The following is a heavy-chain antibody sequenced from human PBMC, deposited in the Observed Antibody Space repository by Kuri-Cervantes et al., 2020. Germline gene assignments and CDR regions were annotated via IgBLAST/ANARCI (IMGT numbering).Heavy chain of an antibody. J-gene: IGHJ5*02. CDR1: GFTFDDYT. CDR2: ISGSGGST. V-gene: IGHV3-23*01. CDR3: AKDTYYYDSSGYYGGGKYNWFDP. Sequence: GESLKISCAASGFTFDDYTMHWVRQAPGKGLEWVSAISGSGGSTYYADSVKGRFTISRDNSKNTLYLQMNSLRAEDTAVYYCAKDTYYYDSSGYYGGGKYNWFDPWGQGTLVTVSS. D-gene: IGHD3-22*01.